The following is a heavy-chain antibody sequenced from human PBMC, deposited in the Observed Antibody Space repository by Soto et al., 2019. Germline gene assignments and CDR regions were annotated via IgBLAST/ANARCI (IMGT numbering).Heavy chain of an antibody. Sequence: AAVKVSCKASGYTFTGYYMHWVRQAPGQGLEWMGWINPNSGGTNYAQKFQGRVTMTRDTSISTAYMELSRLRSDDTAVYYCARDVRTPVKPWFYYYYGMGVGCQGTT. CDR1: GYTFTGYY. V-gene: IGHV1-2*02. CDR2: INPNSGGT. CDR3: ARDVRTPVKPWFYYYYGMGV. D-gene: IGHD5-18*01. J-gene: IGHJ6*02.